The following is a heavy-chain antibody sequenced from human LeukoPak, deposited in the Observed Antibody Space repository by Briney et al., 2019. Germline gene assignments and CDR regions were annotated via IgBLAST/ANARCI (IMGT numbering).Heavy chain of an antibody. V-gene: IGHV4-59*01. CDR3: ARVGYSPLGWFDP. Sequence: SETLSLTCTVSGGSISSYYWSWIRQPPGKGLEWIGYIYYSGSTNYNPSLKSRVTISVDTSKNQFSLKLSSVTAADTAVYYCARVGYSPLGWFDPWGQGTLVTVSS. D-gene: IGHD5-18*01. J-gene: IGHJ5*02. CDR1: GGSISSYY. CDR2: IYYSGST.